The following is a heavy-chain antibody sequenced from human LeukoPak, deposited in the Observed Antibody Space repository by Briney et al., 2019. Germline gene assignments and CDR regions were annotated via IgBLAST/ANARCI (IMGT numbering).Heavy chain of an antibody. CDR3: ARDLGSMVYYYYYMDV. D-gene: IGHD3-10*01. V-gene: IGHV4-4*07. Sequence: PSETLSLTCTVSGGSISSYYWSWIRQPPGKGLEWIGRIYTSGSTNYNPSLKSRVTMSVDTSKNQFSLKLSSVTAADTAVYYCARDLGSMVYYYYYMDVWGKGTTVTVSS. CDR1: GGSISSYY. J-gene: IGHJ6*03. CDR2: IYTSGST.